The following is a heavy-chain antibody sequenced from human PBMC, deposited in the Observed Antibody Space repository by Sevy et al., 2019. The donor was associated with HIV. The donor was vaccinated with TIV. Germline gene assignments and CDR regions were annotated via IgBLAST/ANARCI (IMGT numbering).Heavy chain of an antibody. CDR3: AITKDYYDNSGYPFDY. J-gene: IGHJ4*02. V-gene: IGHV1-24*01. CDR2: FDPEDGET. CDR1: GYTLTKLS. D-gene: IGHD3-22*01. Sequence: ASVKVSCKVPGYTLTKLSMHWVRQAPGKGLEWMGTFDPEDGETIYAQKFQGRVTMTEDTSIDTAYMELSSLRSEDTAVFYCAITKDYYDNSGYPFDYWGQGTLVTVSS.